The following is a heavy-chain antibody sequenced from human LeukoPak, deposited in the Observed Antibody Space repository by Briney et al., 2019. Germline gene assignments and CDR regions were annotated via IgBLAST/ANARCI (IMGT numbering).Heavy chain of an antibody. CDR3: ARDPKIAVGASYNYYGMDV. V-gene: IGHV3-66*01. Sequence: GGSLRPSCAASGFTVSSNYMSWVRQAPGKGLEWVSVIYSGGSTYYADSVKGRFTISRDNSKNTLYLQMNSLRAEDTAVYYCARDPKIAVGASYNYYGMDVWGQGTTVTVSS. J-gene: IGHJ6*02. D-gene: IGHD1-26*01. CDR1: GFTVSSNY. CDR2: IYSGGST.